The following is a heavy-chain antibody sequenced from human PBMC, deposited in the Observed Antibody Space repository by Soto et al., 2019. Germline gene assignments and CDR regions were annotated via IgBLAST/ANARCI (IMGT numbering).Heavy chain of an antibody. CDR1: GFTFSSYG. CDR2: ISYDGSNK. CDR3: AREGGMDIGVVVAASSWYFDL. J-gene: IGHJ2*01. D-gene: IGHD2-15*01. V-gene: IGHV3-30*03. Sequence: QVQLVESGGGVVQPGRSLRLSCAASGFTFSSYGMHWVRQAPGKGQERVAVISYDGSNKYYADSVKGRFTISRDNSKNALYLQKNSLRAEGTAVYYCAREGGMDIGVVVAASSWYFDLWGRGTLVSVSS.